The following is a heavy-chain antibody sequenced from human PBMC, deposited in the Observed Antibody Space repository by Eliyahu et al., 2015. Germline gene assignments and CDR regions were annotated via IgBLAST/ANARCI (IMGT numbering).Heavy chain of an antibody. Sequence: EVQLVQSGAEVKKPGESLXISCXGSGYSFTSYWIGWVRQMPGKXLEWIAIIYPGDSDTRYSPSFQGQVTISADKSISTAYLQWSSLQASDTAMYYCARHGVQGVITWFDPWGQGTLVTVSS. CDR1: GYSFTSYW. CDR2: IYPGDSDT. CDR3: ARHGVQGVITWFDP. D-gene: IGHD3-10*01. V-gene: IGHV5-51*01. J-gene: IGHJ5*02.